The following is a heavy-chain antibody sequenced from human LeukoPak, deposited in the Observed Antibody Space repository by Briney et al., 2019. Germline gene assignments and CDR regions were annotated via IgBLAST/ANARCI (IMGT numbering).Heavy chain of an antibody. CDR2: IHYTGSN. CDR3: ARRSVVTANNFDTFDI. CDR1: GGSISSYY. V-gene: IGHV4-59*08. D-gene: IGHD2-21*02. J-gene: IGHJ3*02. Sequence: SETLSLTCTVSGGSISSYYWNWIRQPPGKGLEWIGYIHYTGSNNYNPSLKSRVTMSLDTSKNQFSLKLSSVTAADTAVYYCARRSVVTANNFDTFDIWSQGTMVTVSS.